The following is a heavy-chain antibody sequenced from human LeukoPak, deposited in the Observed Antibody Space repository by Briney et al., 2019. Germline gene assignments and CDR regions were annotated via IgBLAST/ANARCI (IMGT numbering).Heavy chain of an antibody. Sequence: SETLSLTCTVSGCSISSYYWSWIRQPPGKGLEWIGYIYYSGSTNYNPSLKSRVTISVDTSKNQFSLKLSSVTAADTAVYYCARASHLGSVRGVINWFDPWGQGTLVTVSS. CDR2: IYYSGST. J-gene: IGHJ5*02. V-gene: IGHV4-59*01. D-gene: IGHD3-10*01. CDR3: ARASHLGSVRGVINWFDP. CDR1: GCSISSYY.